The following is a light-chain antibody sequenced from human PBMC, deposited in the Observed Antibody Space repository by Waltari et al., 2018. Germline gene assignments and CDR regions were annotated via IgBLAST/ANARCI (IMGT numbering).Light chain of an antibody. CDR3: QQRSNWPRGLT. CDR1: QSVSSY. J-gene: IGKJ4*01. CDR2: DAS. Sequence: EIVLTQSPATLSLSPGERATLSCRASQSVSSYLAWYQQKPGPAPRLLIDDASNRATGIPARFSGSGSGTDFTLTISSLEPEDFAVYYCQQRSNWPRGLTFGGGTKVEIK. V-gene: IGKV3-11*01.